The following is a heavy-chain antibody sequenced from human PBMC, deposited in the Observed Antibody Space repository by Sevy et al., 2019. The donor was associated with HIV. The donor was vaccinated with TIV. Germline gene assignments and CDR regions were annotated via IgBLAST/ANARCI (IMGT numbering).Heavy chain of an antibody. V-gene: IGHV1-24*01. Sequence: ASVKVSCKVSGYTLTELSMHWVRQAPGKGLEWMGGFDPEDGETIYAQKFQGRVTMTDDTSTDTDYMELSSLRSEDTAVYYCATAEDITMVQGVPQNLDYWGQGTLVTVSS. D-gene: IGHD3-10*01. CDR1: GYTLTELS. J-gene: IGHJ4*02. CDR3: ATAEDITMVQGVPQNLDY. CDR2: FDPEDGET.